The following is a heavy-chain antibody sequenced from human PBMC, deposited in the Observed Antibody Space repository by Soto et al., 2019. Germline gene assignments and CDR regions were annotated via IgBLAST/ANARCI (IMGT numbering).Heavy chain of an antibody. Sequence: AGGSLRLSCGAPGVTFKDYGMHWVRQAPGKGLEWVAVISYDGKQTYYADSVKGRFTIPKDKSKRTLFLQMNSLRVDDTAVYYCARDGWGSNWYFDLWGRGTLVTVSS. CDR3: ARDGWGSNWYFDL. J-gene: IGHJ2*01. D-gene: IGHD3-16*01. CDR2: ISYDGKQT. V-gene: IGHV3-30*03. CDR1: GVTFKDYG.